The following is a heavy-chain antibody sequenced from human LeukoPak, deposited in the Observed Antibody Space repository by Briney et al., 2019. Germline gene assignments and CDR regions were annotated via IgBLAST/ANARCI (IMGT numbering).Heavy chain of an antibody. CDR1: GVTFSNYA. Sequence: PGGSLRLSCAAPGVTFSNYAMKSVRQAPGKGLEWVSLISGSTGSTYYADSVKGRFSISRDNSKNTVYLQMNSLRVEDTAVYYCAKAPVSAIVGVTTLDYWGQGTLVTVSS. J-gene: IGHJ4*02. CDR2: ISGSTGST. D-gene: IGHD1-26*01. V-gene: IGHV3-23*01. CDR3: AKAPVSAIVGVTTLDY.